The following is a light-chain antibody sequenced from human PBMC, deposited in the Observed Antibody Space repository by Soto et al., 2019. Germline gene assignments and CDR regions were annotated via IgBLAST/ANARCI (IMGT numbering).Light chain of an antibody. CDR2: DAS. J-gene: IGKJ4*01. Sequence: EIVLTRSPGTLSLSPGERATFSCRASQSVTSNYLAWYQQRPGQAPRLLIYDASSRATGVPDRFSGSGSGTDFTLTIRRLEPEDFAVYYCQQYGNSLTFGGGTKVDIK. CDR3: QQYGNSLT. V-gene: IGKV3-20*01. CDR1: QSVTSNY.